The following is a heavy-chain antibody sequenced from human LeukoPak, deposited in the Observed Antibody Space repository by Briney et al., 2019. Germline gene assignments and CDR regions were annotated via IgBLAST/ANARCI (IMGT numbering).Heavy chain of an antibody. Sequence: PGGSLRLSCAASGFTFSSYAMSWVRQAPGKGLEWVSAISGSGGSTYYADSVKGRFTISRDNSKNTLYLQMNSLRAEDTAVYYCAKMGGRAVAGTTGDHWGQGTLVTVSS. D-gene: IGHD6-19*01. V-gene: IGHV3-23*01. CDR3: AKMGGRAVAGTTGDH. J-gene: IGHJ4*02. CDR2: ISGSGGST. CDR1: GFTFSSYA.